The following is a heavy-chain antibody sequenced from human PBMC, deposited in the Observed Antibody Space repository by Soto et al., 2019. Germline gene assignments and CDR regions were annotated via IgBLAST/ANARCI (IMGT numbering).Heavy chain of an antibody. CDR3: AKDSGSGWYGNYYFDY. Sequence: SLRLSCAASGFTFSSYAMSWVRQAPGKGLEWVSAISGSGGSTYYADSVKGRFTISRDNSKNTLYLQMNSLRAEDTAVYYCAKDSGSGWYGNYYFDYWGQGTLVTVSS. CDR2: ISGSGGST. J-gene: IGHJ4*02. CDR1: GFTFSSYA. V-gene: IGHV3-23*01. D-gene: IGHD6-19*01.